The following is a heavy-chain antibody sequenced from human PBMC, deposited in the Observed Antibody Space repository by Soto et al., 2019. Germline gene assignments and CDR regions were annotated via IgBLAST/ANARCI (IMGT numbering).Heavy chain of an antibody. Sequence: ASVKVSCKASGGTFSSYAISWVRQAPGQGLEWMGGIIPIFGTANYAQKLQGRVTITADKSTSTAYMELSSLRSEDTAVYYCARESRWLHWFDPWGQGTLVTVSS. D-gene: IGHD5-12*01. V-gene: IGHV1-69*06. CDR2: IIPIFGTA. J-gene: IGHJ5*02. CDR1: GGTFSSYA. CDR3: ARESRWLHWFDP.